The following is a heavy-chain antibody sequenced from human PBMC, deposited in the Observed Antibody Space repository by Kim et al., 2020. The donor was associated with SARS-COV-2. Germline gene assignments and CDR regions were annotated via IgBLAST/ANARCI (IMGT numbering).Heavy chain of an antibody. Sequence: ASVKVSCKVSGYTLTELSMHWVRQAPGKGLEWMGGFDPEDGETIYAQKFQGRVTMTEDTSTDTAYMEMSSLRSEDTAVYYCAIDWATTVTILGAFDIWGQGTMVTVSS. CDR1: GYTLTELS. V-gene: IGHV1-24*01. CDR2: FDPEDGET. CDR3: AIDWATTVTILGAFDI. J-gene: IGHJ3*02. D-gene: IGHD4-17*01.